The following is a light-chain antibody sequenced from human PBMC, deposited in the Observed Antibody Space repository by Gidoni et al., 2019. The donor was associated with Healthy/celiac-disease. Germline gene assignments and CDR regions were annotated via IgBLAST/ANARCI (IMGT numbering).Light chain of an antibody. CDR2: WAS. CDR1: QSVLYSPNNKNY. V-gene: IGKV4-1*01. J-gene: IGKJ2*01. CDR3: QQYYSTPYT. Sequence: DIVMTQSPASLAVSLGERATINCKSSQSVLYSPNNKNYLAWYQLKPGQPPKLLIYWASTRESGVPDRFSGSGSGTDFTLTISSLQAEDVAVYYCQQYYSTPYTFXQXTKLEIK.